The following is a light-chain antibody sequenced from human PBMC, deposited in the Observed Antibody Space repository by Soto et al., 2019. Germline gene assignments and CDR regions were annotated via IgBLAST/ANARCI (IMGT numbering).Light chain of an antibody. CDR2: HNS. CDR3: QSYDSSLSGSV. CDR1: SSNIGAGYD. Sequence: QPVLTQPPSVSGAPGQRVTISCTGSSSNIGAGYDVHWYQQLPGTAPKLLIYHNSNRPSGVPDRFSGSKSGTSASLAITGLQAEDEADYYCQSYDSSLSGSVFGGGTKVTVL. V-gene: IGLV1-40*01. J-gene: IGLJ2*01.